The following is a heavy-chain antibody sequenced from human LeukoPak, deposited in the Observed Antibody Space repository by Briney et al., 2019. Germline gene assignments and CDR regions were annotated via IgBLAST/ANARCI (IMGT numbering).Heavy chain of an antibody. V-gene: IGHV4-39*01. J-gene: IGHJ3*02. Sequence: SETLSLTCTVSVGSISSYYWGWIRQPPGKGLQWIGSLYSGGGTYYNPSLKSRVTISVDISKNQFSLKVTSVTAADTAVYYCARRPLNWHAFDIWGQGTMVTV. D-gene: IGHD1-20*01. CDR3: ARRPLNWHAFDI. CDR2: LYSGGGT. CDR1: VGSISSYY.